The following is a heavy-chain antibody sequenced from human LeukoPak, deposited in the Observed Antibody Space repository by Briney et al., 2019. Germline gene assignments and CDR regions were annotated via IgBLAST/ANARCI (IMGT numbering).Heavy chain of an antibody. J-gene: IGHJ4*02. D-gene: IGHD3-10*01. CDR3: ASSYGSGGYYNVPLFDY. CDR1: GGSVSSGSYY. V-gene: IGHV4-61*01. Sequence: SETLSLTCTVSGGSVSSGSYYWSWIRQPPGKGLEWIGYIYYSGSTNYNPSLKGRVTISVDTSKNQFSLKLSSVTAADTAVYYCASSYGSGGYYNVPLFDYWGQGTLVTVSS. CDR2: IYYSGST.